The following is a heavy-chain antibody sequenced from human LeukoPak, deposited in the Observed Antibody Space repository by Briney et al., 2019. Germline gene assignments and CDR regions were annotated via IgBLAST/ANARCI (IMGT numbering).Heavy chain of an antibody. Sequence: ASGKVSCKASGYTVTSHDINWVRQATGQGLEWMGWMNPNSGNTGYAQKFQGRVTMTRNNSIRTAYTEPSSLRSEDTAVYYCAREGTDAFDIWGQGTMVTVSS. D-gene: IGHD1/OR15-1a*01. V-gene: IGHV1-8*01. CDR2: MNPNSGNT. J-gene: IGHJ3*02. CDR3: AREGTDAFDI. CDR1: GYTVTSHD.